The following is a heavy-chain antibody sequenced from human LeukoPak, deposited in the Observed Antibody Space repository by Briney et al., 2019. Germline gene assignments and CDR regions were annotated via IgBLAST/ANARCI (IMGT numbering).Heavy chain of an antibody. Sequence: SETLSLTCTVSGGSISSYYWRWIRQPAGEGVEWIGRIYTSGSTNYNPSLKSRVTISVDTSKNQFSLKLSSVTAADTAVYYCARQPVYGDSRSFDIWGQGTLVTVSS. J-gene: IGHJ3*02. CDR2: IYTSGST. V-gene: IGHV4-4*07. D-gene: IGHD4-17*01. CDR3: ARQPVYGDSRSFDI. CDR1: GGSISSYY.